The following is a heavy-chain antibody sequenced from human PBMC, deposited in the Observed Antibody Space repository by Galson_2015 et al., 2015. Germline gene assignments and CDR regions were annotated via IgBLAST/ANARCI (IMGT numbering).Heavy chain of an antibody. V-gene: IGHV3-30*01. CDR3: ARDFAPAYFFHYMEV. J-gene: IGHJ6*03. CDR1: GVAFSSYP. D-gene: IGHD2-2*01. Sequence: SLRLSCADSGVAFSSYPLYWFRQAPGKGLEWVALISYDESQTYYADSVKGRFTISKDNSESTLYLQMNSLRVDDTAVYHCARDFAPAYFFHYMEVWGRGTTVVVSS. CDR2: ISYDESQT.